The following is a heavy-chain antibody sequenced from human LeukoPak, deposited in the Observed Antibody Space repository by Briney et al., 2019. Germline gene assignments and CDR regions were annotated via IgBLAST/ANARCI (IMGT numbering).Heavy chain of an antibody. CDR3: ARVSAVWFGELLSNNWFDP. V-gene: IGHV1-18*01. J-gene: IGHJ5*02. CDR2: ISGYNGNT. CDR1: GYTFTTYN. D-gene: IGHD3-10*01. Sequence: ASVKVSCKASGYTFTTYNINWVRQAPGQGLEWMGWISGYNGNTNYAQKLQGRVTMTTDTSTSTAYMELRSLRSDDTAVYYCARVSAVWFGELLSNNWFDPWGQGTLVTVSS.